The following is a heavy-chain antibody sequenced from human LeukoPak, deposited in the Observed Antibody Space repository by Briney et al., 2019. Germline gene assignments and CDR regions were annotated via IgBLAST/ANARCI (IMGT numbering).Heavy chain of an antibody. CDR2: INSDGSST. D-gene: IGHD3-10*01. Sequence: GGSLRLSCAASGFSFSSYWMYWVRQAPGKGLVWVSRINSDGSSTNYADSVKGRFTISRDNAKNTLYVQMNSLRAEDTAVYYCARSLVRGRLGFFDYWGQGTLVTVSS. J-gene: IGHJ4*02. V-gene: IGHV3-74*01. CDR1: GFSFSSYW. CDR3: ARSLVRGRLGFFDY.